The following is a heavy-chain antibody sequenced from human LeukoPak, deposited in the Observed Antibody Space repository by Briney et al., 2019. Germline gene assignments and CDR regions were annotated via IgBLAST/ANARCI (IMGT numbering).Heavy chain of an antibody. V-gene: IGHV1-18*01. J-gene: IGHJ4*02. D-gene: IGHD5-12*01. CDR3: ARDRSGLLIVATTQIDY. CDR1: GYTFTSYG. Sequence: GASVKVSCKASGYTFTSYGISWVRQAPGQGLEWMGWISAYNGNTNYAQKLQGRVTMTTDTSTSTAYMELRSLRSDDTAVYYCARDRSGLLIVATTQIDYRGQGTLVTVSS. CDR2: ISAYNGNT.